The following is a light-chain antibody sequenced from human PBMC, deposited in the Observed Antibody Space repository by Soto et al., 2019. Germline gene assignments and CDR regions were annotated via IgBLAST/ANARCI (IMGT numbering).Light chain of an antibody. J-gene: IGKJ1*01. CDR3: QQYNTWGT. Sequence: EIVMTQSPATLSVSPGERATLSCRASQSVSSNLSWYQQKPGQAPSLLLYVASTRATGIPARFSGSGSGTEFTLIISSLQSEDFAVYYCQQYNTWGTFGQGTKVEIK. CDR2: VAS. CDR1: QSVSSN. V-gene: IGKV3-15*01.